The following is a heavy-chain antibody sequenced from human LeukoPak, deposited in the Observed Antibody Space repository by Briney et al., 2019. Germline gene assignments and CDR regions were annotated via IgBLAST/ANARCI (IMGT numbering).Heavy chain of an antibody. Sequence: GGTLRLSCAASGFTFSSYGTSWVRQAPGKGLEGVSRISGRGGSTYYADSVKGPFTISRDKSKNTLYLQMNSLRAEDTAVYYCAKSSHAFGAFNIWGQGTMVTVSS. V-gene: IGHV3-23*01. CDR2: ISGRGGST. J-gene: IGHJ3*02. CDR1: GFTFSSYG. CDR3: AKSSHAFGAFNI. D-gene: IGHD3-16*01.